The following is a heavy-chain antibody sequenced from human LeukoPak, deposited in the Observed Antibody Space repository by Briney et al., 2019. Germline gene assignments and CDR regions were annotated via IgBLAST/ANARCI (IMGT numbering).Heavy chain of an antibody. V-gene: IGHV4-61*02. Sequence: SETLSLTCTVSGGSISSGSYCWSWIRRPAGKGLEWIGRIYTSGSTNYNPSLKSRVTISVDTSKNQFSLKLSSVTAADTAVYYCARARYYDSSGYYSTLGAFDIWGQGTMVTVSS. D-gene: IGHD3-22*01. CDR1: GGSISSGSYC. CDR3: ARARYYDSSGYYSTLGAFDI. J-gene: IGHJ3*02. CDR2: IYTSGST.